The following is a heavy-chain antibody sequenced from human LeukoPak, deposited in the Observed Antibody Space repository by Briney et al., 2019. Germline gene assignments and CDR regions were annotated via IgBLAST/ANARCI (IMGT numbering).Heavy chain of an antibody. D-gene: IGHD3-22*01. J-gene: IGHJ4*02. V-gene: IGHV3-21*01. CDR1: GFTFSSYS. CDR2: ISSSSSYI. Sequence: PGGSLRLSCAASGFTFSSYSMNWVRQAPGKGLEWVSSISSSSSYIYYADSVKGRFTISRDNAKNSLYLQMNSLRAEDTAVYYCARSGGRTYYYDSSGYGYFDYWGQGTLATVSS. CDR3: ARSGGRTYYYDSSGYGYFDY.